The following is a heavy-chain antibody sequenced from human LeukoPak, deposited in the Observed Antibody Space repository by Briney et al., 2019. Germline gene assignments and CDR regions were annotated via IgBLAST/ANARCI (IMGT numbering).Heavy chain of an antibody. Sequence: ASVKVSCKASGYTFTSYGISWVRQAPGQGLEWMGWISAYNGNTNYAQKLQGRVTMTTDTSTSTAYMVLRSLRSDDTAMYYCAGGSWGNWLDPWGQGTLVTVSS. CDR3: AGGSWGNWLDP. CDR1: GYTFTSYG. D-gene: IGHD2-15*01. V-gene: IGHV1-18*01. J-gene: IGHJ5*02. CDR2: ISAYNGNT.